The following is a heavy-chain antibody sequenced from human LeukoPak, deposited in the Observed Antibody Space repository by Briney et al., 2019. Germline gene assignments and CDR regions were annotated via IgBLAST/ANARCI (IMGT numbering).Heavy chain of an antibody. CDR2: INHSGST. D-gene: IGHD4-23*01. CDR1: GGSFSGYY. V-gene: IGHV4-34*01. Sequence: SETLSLTCAVYGGSFSGYYWSWIRQPPGKGLEWIGEINHSGSTNYNPSLKTRVTISIDTSKNQFALKLTSVTAADTAVYYCARDGGSNNYWFDSWGQGTLVTVSS. J-gene: IGHJ5*01. CDR3: ARDGGSNNYWFDS.